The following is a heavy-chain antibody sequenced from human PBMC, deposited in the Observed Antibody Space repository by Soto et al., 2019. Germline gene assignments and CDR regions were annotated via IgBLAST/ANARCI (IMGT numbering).Heavy chain of an antibody. CDR3: ANYYYYLDI. CDR2: ITGSTDNT. Sequence: GGSLRLSCQAYGITFGRYSMSWVRQAPGKGLEWVSVITGSTDNTYYADSVKGRFTISRDNSKSMLYLQMNSLRADDTAVYYCANYYYYLDIWGKGTTVTVSS. V-gene: IGHV3-23*01. CDR1: GITFGRYS. J-gene: IGHJ6*03.